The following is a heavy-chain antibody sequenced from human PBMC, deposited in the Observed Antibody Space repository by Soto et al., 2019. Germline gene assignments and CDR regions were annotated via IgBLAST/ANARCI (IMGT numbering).Heavy chain of an antibody. CDR3: AKDRGSLYTSSSPLDF. J-gene: IGHJ4*02. CDR1: GFTFTNSA. CDR2: ISASGGST. V-gene: IGHV3-23*01. D-gene: IGHD6-6*01. Sequence: GGSLRLSCAASGFTFTNSAMTWVRQAPGKGLEWVSGISASGGSTYYADSVKGRFTISRDNSKNTLFLQMNSLRAEDTALYYCAKDRGSLYTSSSPLDFWGQGTLVTVSS.